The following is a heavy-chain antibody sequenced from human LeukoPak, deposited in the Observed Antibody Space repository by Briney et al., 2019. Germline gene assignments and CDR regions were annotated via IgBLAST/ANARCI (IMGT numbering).Heavy chain of an antibody. V-gene: IGHV3-21*01. CDR1: GFTFSSYS. CDR2: ISSSSSYI. J-gene: IGHJ4*02. Sequence: GGSLRLSCAASGFTFSSYSVNWVRQAPGKGLEWVSSISSSSSYIYYADSVKGRFTISRDNAKNSLYLQMNSLRAEDTAAYYCARESPTAAYDYWGQGTLVTVSS. D-gene: IGHD4-11*01. CDR3: ARESPTAAYDY.